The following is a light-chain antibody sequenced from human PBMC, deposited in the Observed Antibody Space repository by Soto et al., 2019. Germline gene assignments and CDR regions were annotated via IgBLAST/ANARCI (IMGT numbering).Light chain of an antibody. CDR3: SSYTSSSTWV. CDR1: NSDVGGYNY. CDR2: EVS. Sequence: QSALTQPASVSGSPGQSITISCTGTNSDVGGYNYVSWYQQHPGKAPKLMIYEVSNRPSGVSNRFSGSKSANTASLTISGLQAEDEADYYCSSYTSSSTWVFGGGTELTVL. V-gene: IGLV2-14*01. J-gene: IGLJ3*02.